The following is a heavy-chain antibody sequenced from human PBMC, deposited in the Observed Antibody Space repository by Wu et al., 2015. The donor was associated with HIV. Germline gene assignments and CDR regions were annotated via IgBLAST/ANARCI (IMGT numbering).Heavy chain of an antibody. V-gene: IGHV1-69*05. D-gene: IGHD5-24*01. CDR3: ARGSITEMTTASYYYYVMDV. J-gene: IGHJ6*02. CDR2: IIPLFDVV. CDR1: GVTLSSFA. Sequence: QVQLVQSGAEVKKPGSSVKVSCKASGVTLSSFAFTWVRQAPGQGLEWMGGIIPLFDVVQYAQKFRDRVTITTDKSTSTAYMELSSLRSEDTALYYCARGSITEMTTASYYYYVMDVWGQGTTVTVSS.